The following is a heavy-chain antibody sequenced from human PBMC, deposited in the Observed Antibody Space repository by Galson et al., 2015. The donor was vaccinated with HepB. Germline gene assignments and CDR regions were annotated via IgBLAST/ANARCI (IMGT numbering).Heavy chain of an antibody. J-gene: IGHJ3*01. V-gene: IGHV3-15*01. Sequence: SLRLSCAASGFTSINAWMTWVRQAPGKGLEWVGRIKRKTDGGTVDYAAPVKGRFTISRDDSQNTLYLQMNSLKTEDTAVYYCTTDPPAYFDSSDSYRGWGQGTMVTVSS. CDR2: IKRKTDGGTV. CDR1: GFTSINAW. CDR3: TTDPPAYFDSSDSYRG. D-gene: IGHD3-22*01.